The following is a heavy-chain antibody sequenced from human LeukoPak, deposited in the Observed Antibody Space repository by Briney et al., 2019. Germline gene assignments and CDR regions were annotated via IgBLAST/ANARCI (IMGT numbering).Heavy chain of an antibody. D-gene: IGHD5-18*01. Sequence: GGPLRLSCVASGITFSNYAVSWVRQAPEKGLDWVSVISGSAHKIRYADSVKGRFTISRDNSENIVYLQMNNLRVEDTAVYYCAGRPTGYSSGYIHWGQGTLVTVSS. CDR1: GITFSNYA. CDR3: AGRPTGYSSGYIH. J-gene: IGHJ4*02. CDR2: ISGSAHKI. V-gene: IGHV3-23*01.